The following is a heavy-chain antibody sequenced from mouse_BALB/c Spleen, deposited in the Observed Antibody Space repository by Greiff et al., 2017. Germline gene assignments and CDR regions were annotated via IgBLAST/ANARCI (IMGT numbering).Heavy chain of an antibody. CDR2: INPSTGYT. J-gene: IGHJ2*01. D-gene: IGHD1-1*01. Sequence: QVQLQQSGAELAKPGASVKMSCKASGYTFTSYWMHWVKQRPGQGLEWIGYINPSTGYTEYNQKFKDKATLTADKSSSTAYMQLSSLTSEDSAVYYCAPGTTVFDYWGQGTTLTVSS. CDR1: GYTFTSYW. CDR3: APGTTVFDY. V-gene: IGHV1-7*01.